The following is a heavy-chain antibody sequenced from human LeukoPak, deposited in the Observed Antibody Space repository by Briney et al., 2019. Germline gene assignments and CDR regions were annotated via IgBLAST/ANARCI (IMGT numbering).Heavy chain of an antibody. D-gene: IGHD2-21*01. CDR1: GYTFTSYG. J-gene: IGHJ4*02. V-gene: IGHV1-18*01. Sequence: ASVKVSCKASGYTFTSYGISWVRQAPGQGLEWMGWISAYNGNTNYAQKLQGRVTMTRDTSTSTVYMELSSLRSEDTAVYYCGSQSIYFPVIALDYWGQGTLVTVSS. CDR2: ISAYNGNT. CDR3: GSQSIYFPVIALDY.